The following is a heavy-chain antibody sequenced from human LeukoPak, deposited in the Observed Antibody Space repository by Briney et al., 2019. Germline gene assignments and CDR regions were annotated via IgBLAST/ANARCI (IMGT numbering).Heavy chain of an antibody. CDR3: ARNYYGSGSDTYFDY. CDR2: IKQDGSEK. CDR1: GFTFSSYW. Sequence: PGGSLRLSCAASGFTFSSYWMSWVRQAPGKGLEWVANIKQDGSEKYYVDSVKGRFTISRDNAKNSLYLQMNSLRAEDTALYYCARNYYGSGSDTYFDYWGQGTLVTVSS. D-gene: IGHD3-10*01. J-gene: IGHJ4*02. V-gene: IGHV3-7*03.